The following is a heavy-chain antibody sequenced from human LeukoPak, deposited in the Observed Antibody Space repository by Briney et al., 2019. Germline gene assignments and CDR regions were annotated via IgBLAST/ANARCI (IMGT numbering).Heavy chain of an antibody. J-gene: IGHJ6*03. CDR3: ARESSDTAMVGGTNYYYYYYMDV. CDR1: GFTFSSYA. D-gene: IGHD5-18*01. Sequence: GRSLRLSCAASGFTFSSYAMHWVRQAPGKGLEWVAVISYDGSNKYYADSVKGRFTISRDNSKNTLYLQMNSLRAEDTAVYYCARESSDTAMVGGTNYYYYYYMDVWGKGTTVTISS. V-gene: IGHV3-30*04. CDR2: ISYDGSNK.